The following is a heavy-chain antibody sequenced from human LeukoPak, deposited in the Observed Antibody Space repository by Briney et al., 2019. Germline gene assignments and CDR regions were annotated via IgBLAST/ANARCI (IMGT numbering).Heavy chain of an antibody. D-gene: IGHD6-6*01. CDR1: GFTFSSDS. V-gene: IGHV3-21*01. CDR2: LSRSISYI. Sequence: KSGGSLRLSCAPSGFTFSSDSMNWVPEGPGEGRERVSSLSRSISYIYYADSVKGRFTISRDNAKNSLYLQMNSLRAEDTAVYYCARDNPRLHSSSSLGPRYYYYGMDVWGQGTTVTVSS. CDR3: ARDNPRLHSSSSLGPRYYYYGMDV. J-gene: IGHJ6*02.